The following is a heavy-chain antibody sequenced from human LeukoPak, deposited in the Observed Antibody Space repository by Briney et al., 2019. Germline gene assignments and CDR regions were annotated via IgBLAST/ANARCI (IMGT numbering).Heavy chain of an antibody. Sequence: GGSLGLSCAASGFTFSNYNINWVRQAPGKGLEWVSCISSRGSYIYYADSVKGRFTISRDNADNSLYLQMNSLRAEDTAVYYCTKDGRVASAINRPTYYYGMDVWGQGTTVIVSS. CDR1: GFTFSNYN. CDR3: TKDGRVASAINRPTYYYGMDV. J-gene: IGHJ6*02. CDR2: ISSRGSYI. V-gene: IGHV3-21*01. D-gene: IGHD5-18*01.